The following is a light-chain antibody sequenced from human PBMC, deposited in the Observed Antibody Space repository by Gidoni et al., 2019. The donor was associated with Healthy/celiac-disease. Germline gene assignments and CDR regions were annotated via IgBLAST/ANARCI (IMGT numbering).Light chain of an antibody. CDR3: QSYDSSLSGSV. Sequence: QPVLTPPPSVSGAPGQRVPISCPGSSSNIGAGYDVPWYQQLPGTAPKPLISGHSTRPSGLPARVSGSQSGPSASPAIPGLQAEDEADYYCQSYDSSLSGSVVGGGTKLTVL. V-gene: IGLV1-40*01. J-gene: IGLJ3*02. CDR1: SSNIGAGYD. CDR2: GHS.